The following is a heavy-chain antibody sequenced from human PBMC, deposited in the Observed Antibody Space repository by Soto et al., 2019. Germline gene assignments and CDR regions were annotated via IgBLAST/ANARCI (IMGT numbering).Heavy chain of an antibody. CDR3: ARDRDTTWFDP. Sequence: XESLRLSCAASGLTFSSYGMRWVRQAPGKGLEWVAVIWYDGSNKYYADSVKGRFTISRDNSKNTLYLQMNSLRAEDTAVYYCARDRDTTWFDPWGQGTLVTVSS. CDR2: IWYDGSNK. D-gene: IGHD1-26*01. V-gene: IGHV3-33*01. J-gene: IGHJ5*02. CDR1: GLTFSSYG.